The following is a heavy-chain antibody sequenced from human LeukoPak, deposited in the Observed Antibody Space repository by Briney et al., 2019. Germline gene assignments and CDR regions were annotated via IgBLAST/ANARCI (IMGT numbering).Heavy chain of an antibody. CDR3: ARDRGYSSFDY. V-gene: IGHV3-7*01. D-gene: IGHD2-15*01. CDR1: GFTFSNSW. Sequence: GGSLRLSCAAYGFTFSNSWMTWVRQAPGKDLEWVATINPDGSKVAYVGSVKGRFTISRDNAKNSVYLQMSSLRVEETGMFYCARDRGYSSFDYWGQGALVAVSS. J-gene: IGHJ4*02. CDR2: INPDGSKV.